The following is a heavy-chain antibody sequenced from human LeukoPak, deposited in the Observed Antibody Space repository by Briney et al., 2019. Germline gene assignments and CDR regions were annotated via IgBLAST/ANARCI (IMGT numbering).Heavy chain of an antibody. CDR3: AKGSSASRPYYFDY. Sequence: GGPLRLSCTASGFTFSNYAMSWVRQAPGTGLEWFSAITDSGGDTYYSDSVKGRFIISRDNSKNSLYLHMNSLRAEDTAVYHCAKGSSASRPYYFDYWGQGTLVTVSS. CDR2: ITDSGGDT. V-gene: IGHV3-23*01. J-gene: IGHJ4*02. D-gene: IGHD2-2*01. CDR1: GFTFSNYA.